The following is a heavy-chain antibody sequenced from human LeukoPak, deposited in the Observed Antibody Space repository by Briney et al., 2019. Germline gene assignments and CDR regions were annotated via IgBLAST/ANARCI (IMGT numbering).Heavy chain of an antibody. D-gene: IGHD4-17*01. CDR3: ARGRKAYGLPDY. CDR2: IYYSGST. CDR1: GGSISSSSYY. V-gene: IGHV4-39*01. J-gene: IGHJ4*02. Sequence: SETLSLTCTVSGGSISSSSYYWGWIRQPPGKGLEWIGSIYYSGSTYYNPSLKSRVTISVDTSKNQFSLKLSSVTAADTAVYYCARGRKAYGLPDYWGQGTLVTVSS.